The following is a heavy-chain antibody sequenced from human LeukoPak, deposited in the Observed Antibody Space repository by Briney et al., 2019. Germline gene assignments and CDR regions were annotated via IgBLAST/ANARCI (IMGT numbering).Heavy chain of an antibody. CDR1: AASISSGSYY. CDR3: ARGFDGGVAPARLDY. CDR2: IYTSGST. V-gene: IGHV4-61*02. J-gene: IGHJ4*02. D-gene: IGHD2-15*01. Sequence: SQTLSLTCTLSAASISSGSYYWSWIRQPAGKGLEWIGRIYTSGSTNYNPSPKSRDTISVDTSKNQFSLKLGSVAAADTAVYYCARGFDGGVAPARLDYWGQGTLVTVSS.